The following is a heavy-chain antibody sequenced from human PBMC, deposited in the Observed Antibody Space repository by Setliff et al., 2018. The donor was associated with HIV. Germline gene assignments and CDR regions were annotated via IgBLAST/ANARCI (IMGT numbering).Heavy chain of an antibody. CDR1: GGSFSGYY. CDR2: INHSGST. CDR3: ARGRRLAAAGRGPLFRLWNDFDY. D-gene: IGHD6-13*01. V-gene: IGHV4-34*01. Sequence: PSETLSLTCAVYGGSFSGYYWSWIRQPPGTGLEWIGEINHSGSTNYNPSRKSRVTISVDTSKKQFSLKLSSVTAADTAVYYCARGRRLAAAGRGPLFRLWNDFDYWGQVTRGTV. J-gene: IGHJ4*02.